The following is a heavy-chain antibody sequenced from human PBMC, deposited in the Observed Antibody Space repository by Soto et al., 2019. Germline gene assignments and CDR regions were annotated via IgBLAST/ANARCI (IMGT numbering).Heavy chain of an antibody. CDR1: GGSISSYY. Sequence: QVQLQESGPGLVKPSETLSLTCTVSGGSISSYYWSWIRQPPGKGLEWIGYIYYSGCTNYNPSLKSRVTISVDTSKNQFALKLSSVTAADTAVYYCARRWGAAVDYWGQGTLVTVSS. CDR3: ARRWGAAVDY. CDR2: IYYSGCT. D-gene: IGHD1-26*01. J-gene: IGHJ4*02. V-gene: IGHV4-59*08.